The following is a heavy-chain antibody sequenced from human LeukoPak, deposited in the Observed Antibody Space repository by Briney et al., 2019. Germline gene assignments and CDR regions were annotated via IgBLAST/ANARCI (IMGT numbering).Heavy chain of an antibody. J-gene: IGHJ6*02. CDR3: ASRSGYSYGSAYYGMDV. CDR1: GGSISSGGYS. V-gene: IGHV4-30-2*01. Sequence: SEILSLTCAVSGGSISSGGYSWSWIRQPPGKGLEWIGYIYHSGSTYYNPSLKSRVTISVDRSKNQFSLKLSSVTAADTAVYYCASRSGYSYGSAYYGMDVWGQGATVTVSS. D-gene: IGHD5-18*01. CDR2: IYHSGST.